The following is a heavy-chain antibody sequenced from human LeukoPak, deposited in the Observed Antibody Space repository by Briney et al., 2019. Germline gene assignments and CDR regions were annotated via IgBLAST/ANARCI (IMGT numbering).Heavy chain of an antibody. CDR3: ARAVYCSGGGCFWYFDL. V-gene: IGHV3-48*03. Sequence: PGGSLRLSCAASGFTFSSYEMNWVRQAPGKGLEWVSYIRYSGSTRYYADSVKGRFTISRDNAKNSLYLQMNSLRAEDTAVYYCARAVYCSGGGCFWYFDLWGRGTLVTVSS. CDR2: IRYSGSTR. CDR1: GFTFSSYE. J-gene: IGHJ2*01. D-gene: IGHD2-15*01.